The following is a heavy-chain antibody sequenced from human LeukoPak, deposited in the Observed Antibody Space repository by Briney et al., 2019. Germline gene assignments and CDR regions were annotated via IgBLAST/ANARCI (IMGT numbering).Heavy chain of an antibody. D-gene: IGHD3-10*01. CDR3: AGSWFYRDYFEY. J-gene: IGHJ4*02. Sequence: GGPLRLSCAAWGFPLSSYGVHWLPGAPGRGVEWVAVLSYDGSNEYYADSVKGRITISRDNSKNTLDLQMNSLRVENTAVYYCAGSWFYRDYFEYWGQGTLVTVSS. CDR1: GFPLSSYG. V-gene: IGHV3-30*03. CDR2: LSYDGSNE.